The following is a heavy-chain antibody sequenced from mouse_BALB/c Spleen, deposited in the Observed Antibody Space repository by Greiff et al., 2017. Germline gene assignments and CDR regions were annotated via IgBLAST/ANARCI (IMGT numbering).Heavy chain of an antibody. V-gene: IGHV14-3*02. Sequence: EVQLQESGAELVKPGASVKLSCTASGFNIKDTYMHWVKQRPEQGLEWIGRIDPANGNTKYDPKFQGKATITADTSSNTAYLQLSSLTSEDTAVYYCARCGRITTTVFAYWGQGTLVTVSA. CDR2: IDPANGNT. J-gene: IGHJ3*01. D-gene: IGHD2-4*01. CDR3: ARCGRITTTVFAY. CDR1: GFNIKDTY.